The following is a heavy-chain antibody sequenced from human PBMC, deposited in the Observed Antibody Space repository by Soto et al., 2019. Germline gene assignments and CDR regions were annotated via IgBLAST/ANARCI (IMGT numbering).Heavy chain of an antibody. Sequence: GGSLRLPSAASGFNFSDYGMHWVRQAPGNGLDWLAVIYYDRSNTYYADCVRGRFTISRDNSHSTVCLKMNGLRAEDSAVYYCERAFAQWFGKTPLRSCGRGTVVTISS. CDR1: GFNFSDYG. J-gene: IGHJ5*01. CDR2: IYYDRSNT. D-gene: IGHD3-10*01. CDR3: ERAFAQWFGKTPLRS. V-gene: IGHV3-33*01.